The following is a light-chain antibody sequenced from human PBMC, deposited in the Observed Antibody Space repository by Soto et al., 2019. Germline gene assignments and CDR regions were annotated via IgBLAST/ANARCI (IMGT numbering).Light chain of an antibody. Sequence: DIQMTQSPSSLSASVGDRLTITCRASQGISNYVAWYQQKPGKVPTRLIYEASTLQSGVPSRFSGRGSGTDFTLTISSLQPKDVATYFGQNYNSAPYAFGQGTKLEIK. J-gene: IGKJ2*01. CDR2: EAS. CDR1: QGISNY. V-gene: IGKV1-27*01. CDR3: QNYNSAPYA.